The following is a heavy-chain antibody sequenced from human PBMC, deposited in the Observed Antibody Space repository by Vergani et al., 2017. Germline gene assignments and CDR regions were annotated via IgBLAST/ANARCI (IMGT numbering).Heavy chain of an antibody. CDR3: ATGYYGILTGYRY. Sequence: QVQVVQSGAEVKKSGASVKVSCKTSGYTFSNYYMHWVRQAPGQGLEWMGISNPSGGHTNYAQKFQGRVTMTRDTSTSTVYMELSSLRSEDTAIYYCATGYYGILTGYRYWGQGTLVTVSA. V-gene: IGHV1-46*03. CDR1: GYTFSNYY. D-gene: IGHD3-9*01. J-gene: IGHJ4*02. CDR2: SNPSGGHT.